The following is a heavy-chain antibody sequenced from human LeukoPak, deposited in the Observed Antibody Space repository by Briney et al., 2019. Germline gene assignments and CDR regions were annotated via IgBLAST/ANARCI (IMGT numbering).Heavy chain of an antibody. CDR3: PRSDSRGYYGDY. CDR1: GGSIGSGGYY. D-gene: IGHD3-22*01. V-gene: IGHV4-31*03. J-gene: IGHJ4*02. CDR2: IYDSGTT. Sequence: SQTLSLTCTVSGGSIGSGGYYWTWIRQHPGKGLEWIGYIYDSGTTYYNPSLKSRLTISVDTSKNQFSLKLSSVTAADTAVYYCPRSDSRGYYGDYWGQGTLVTVSS.